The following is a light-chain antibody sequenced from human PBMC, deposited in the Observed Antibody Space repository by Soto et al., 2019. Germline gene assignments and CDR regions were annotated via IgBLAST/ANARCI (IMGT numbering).Light chain of an antibody. CDR1: QSMGSN. Sequence: IVLTQCPGTLSFAPGERATLSCRASQSMGSNVAWYQQKPGQAPRLLIYGASTRAAGIPARFSGSGSGTEFTLTITSLQSEDFAVYYCQQFHNWPRTFGQGTKVDIK. CDR3: QQFHNWPRT. J-gene: IGKJ1*01. CDR2: GAS. V-gene: IGKV3-15*01.